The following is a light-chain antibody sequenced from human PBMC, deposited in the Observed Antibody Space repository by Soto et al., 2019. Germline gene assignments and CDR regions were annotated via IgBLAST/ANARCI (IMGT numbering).Light chain of an antibody. CDR3: QQSFTTPYT. CDR2: AAS. Sequence: DIQMTQSPSSLSASVGDRVSITCRAGQSNSIFLNWYQHRPGKAPNLLIYAASSLQGGVPSRFSGSGSGTDFTLTISSLQPEDFATYYCQQSFTTPYTFGQGTKLEIK. V-gene: IGKV1-39*01. CDR1: QSNSIF. J-gene: IGKJ2*01.